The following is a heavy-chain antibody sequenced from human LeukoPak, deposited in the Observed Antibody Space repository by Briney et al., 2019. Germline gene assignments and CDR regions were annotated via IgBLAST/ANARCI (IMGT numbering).Heavy chain of an antibody. Sequence: GGSLRLSCAASGFTFDYYAMHWVRQAPGKGLEWVSGISWNSGSIGYADSVKGRFTISRDNAKNSLYLQMNSLRAEDMALYYCAKDIFSSLVLAAPIGWYYYYMDVWGKGTTVTVSS. CDR2: ISWNSGSI. CDR3: AKDIFSSLVLAAPIGWYYYYMDV. D-gene: IGHD2-2*01. V-gene: IGHV3-9*03. J-gene: IGHJ6*03. CDR1: GFTFDYYA.